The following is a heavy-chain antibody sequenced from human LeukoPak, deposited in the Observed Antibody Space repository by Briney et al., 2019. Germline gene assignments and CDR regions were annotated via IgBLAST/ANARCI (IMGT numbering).Heavy chain of an antibody. J-gene: IGHJ3*02. CDR2: ISSSGSTI. D-gene: IGHD3-10*01. V-gene: IGHV3-48*03. CDR3: ARESGFRGDAFDI. Sequence: PGGSLRLSCAASGFTFSSYEMNWVRQAPGTGLERDSYISSSGSTIYYADSVKGRFTISRDNAKNSLYLQMNSLRAEDTAVYYCARESGFRGDAFDIWGQGTMVTVSS. CDR1: GFTFSSYE.